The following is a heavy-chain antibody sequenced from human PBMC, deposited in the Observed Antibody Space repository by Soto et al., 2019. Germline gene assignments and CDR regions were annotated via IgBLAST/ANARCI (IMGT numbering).Heavy chain of an antibody. V-gene: IGHV1-69*13. Sequence: SVKVSCKASGGTFSSYAISWVRQAPGQGLEWMGGIIPIFGTANYAQKFQGRVTITADESTSTAYMELSSLRSEDTAVYYCARDQSLDRSYYYGIDFWGQGTTVTVSS. CDR2: IIPIFGTA. D-gene: IGHD3-22*01. CDR1: GGTFSSYA. CDR3: ARDQSLDRSYYYGIDF. J-gene: IGHJ6*02.